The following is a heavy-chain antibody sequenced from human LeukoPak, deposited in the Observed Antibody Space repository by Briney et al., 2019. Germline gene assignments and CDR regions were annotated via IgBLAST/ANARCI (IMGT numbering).Heavy chain of an antibody. Sequence: PSETLSLTCTVSGGSISSSSYYWGWIRQPPGKGLEYIGSVYYSGSTYYNPSLKSRVTISVDTSKNQFSLKLSSVTAADTAVYYCARRQRTVRLDYYYYMDVWGKGTTVTVSS. CDR2: VYYSGST. CDR3: ARRQRTVRLDYYYYMDV. D-gene: IGHD4-11*01. J-gene: IGHJ6*03. V-gene: IGHV4-39*07. CDR1: GGSISSSSYY.